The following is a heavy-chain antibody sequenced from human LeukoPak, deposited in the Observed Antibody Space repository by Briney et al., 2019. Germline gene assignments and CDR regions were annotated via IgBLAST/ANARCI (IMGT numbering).Heavy chain of an antibody. CDR3: ARGIYYYDSNGYHPFDY. CDR2: IYSDAST. J-gene: IGHJ4*02. V-gene: IGHV3-66*02. CDR1: GFSVSSNY. Sequence: GGSLRLFCAVSGFSVSSNYMSRVRQAPGKGLEWVSVIYSDASTYYAVSVKGRFTISRDNSKKTLYLQMNSLRAEDTAVYYCARGIYYYDSNGYHPFDYWGQGTLVSVSS. D-gene: IGHD3-22*01.